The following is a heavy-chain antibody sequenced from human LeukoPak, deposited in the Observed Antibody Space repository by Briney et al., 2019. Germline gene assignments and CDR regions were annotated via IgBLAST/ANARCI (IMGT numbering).Heavy chain of an antibody. Sequence: PSETLSLTCAVYGGSFSGYYWGWIRQPPGKGLEWIGSIYHSGSTYYNPSLKSRVTISVDTSKNQFSLKLSSVTAADTAVYYCARDHDYYYYMDVWGKGTTVTVSS. J-gene: IGHJ6*03. CDR1: GGSFSGYY. V-gene: IGHV4-38-2*02. CDR2: IYHSGST. CDR3: ARDHDYYYYMDV.